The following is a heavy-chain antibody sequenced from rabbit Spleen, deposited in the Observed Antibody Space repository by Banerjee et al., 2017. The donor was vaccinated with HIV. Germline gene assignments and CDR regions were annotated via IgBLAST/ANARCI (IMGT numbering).Heavy chain of an antibody. CDR2: IYAGSSGST. D-gene: IGHD8-1*01. J-gene: IGHJ6*01. Sequence: QSLEESGGDLVKPGASLTLTCTASGFDLNDYYYMCWVRQAPGKGLEWIACIYAGSSGSTYYASWAKGRFTISRTSSTTVTLQMTSLTVADTATYFCARDTGSSFSSYGMDLWGPGTLVTVS. V-gene: IGHV1S40*01. CDR3: ARDTGSSFSSYGMDL. CDR1: GFDLNDYYY.